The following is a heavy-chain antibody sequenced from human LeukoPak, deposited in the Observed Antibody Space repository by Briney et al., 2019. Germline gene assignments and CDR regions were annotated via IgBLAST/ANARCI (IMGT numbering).Heavy chain of an antibody. D-gene: IGHD7-27*01. CDR2: IYSAGNT. CDR1: GFTVSSSY. V-gene: IGHV3-53*05. CDR3: AKDRAGNWVPDY. Sequence: PGGSLRLSCAASGFTVSSSYMSWVRQAPGKGLEWVSVIYSAGNTYYADSVKGRFTISRDNSKNTLYLQMNSLRAEDTAVYYCAKDRAGNWVPDYWGQGTLVTVSS. J-gene: IGHJ4*02.